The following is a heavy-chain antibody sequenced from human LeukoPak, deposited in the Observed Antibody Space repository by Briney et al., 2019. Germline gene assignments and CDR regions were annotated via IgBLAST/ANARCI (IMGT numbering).Heavy chain of an antibody. CDR2: TDPSDTYT. CDR3: ARPNTRGANEYFHQ. D-gene: IGHD2-8*01. CDR1: GYSFNTYL. J-gene: IGHJ1*01. V-gene: IGHV5-10-1*01. Sequence: GQSLKISCNGSGYSFNTYLISCVRQMPGKGLEWMGTTDPSDTYTKYSPSFHGHVTISADKSISTAYLQWSGLKASDTAMYYCARPNTRGANEYFHQWGQGTLVTVSS.